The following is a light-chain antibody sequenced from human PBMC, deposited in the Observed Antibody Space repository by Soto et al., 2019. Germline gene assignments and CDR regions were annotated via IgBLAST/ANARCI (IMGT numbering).Light chain of an antibody. CDR1: QSVSTND. CDR3: QQYGSSPPT. V-gene: IGKV3-20*01. Sequence: EIVLTQSPGTLSLSPGERATLSCRASQSVSTNDLAWYQRKPGQAPRLLIYGASSRATGIPDRFSGSGSGTDFTLTITRLEPEDFAVYYFQQYGSSPPTFGQGTKVEIK. J-gene: IGKJ1*01. CDR2: GAS.